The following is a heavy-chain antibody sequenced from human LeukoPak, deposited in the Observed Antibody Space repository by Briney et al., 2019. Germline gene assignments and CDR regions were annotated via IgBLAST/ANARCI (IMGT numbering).Heavy chain of an antibody. J-gene: IGHJ3*02. Sequence: PSETLSLTCAVYGGSFSGYYWSWIRQPPGKGLEWIGEINHGGSTNYNPSLKSRVTISVDTSKNQLSLKLSSVTAADTAVYYCARGFLRWSFDIWGQGTVVTVSS. CDR2: INHGGST. D-gene: IGHD4-23*01. V-gene: IGHV4-34*01. CDR1: GGSFSGYY. CDR3: ARGFLRWSFDI.